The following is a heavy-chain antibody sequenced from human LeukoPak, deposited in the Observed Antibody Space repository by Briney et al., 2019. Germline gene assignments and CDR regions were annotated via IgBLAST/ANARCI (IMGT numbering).Heavy chain of an antibody. CDR3: ARDSSGYYRDY. V-gene: IGHV3-7*01. J-gene: IGHJ4*02. CDR2: IKQDGSEK. D-gene: IGHD3-22*01. Sequence: GGSLRLSCAASGFTFSSYWMSWVRQAPGKGLEWVANIKQDGSEKYYVDSVKGRFTISRDNAKNSLYLQMNSLRAEDTAAYYCARDSSGYYRDYWGQGTLVTVSS. CDR1: GFTFSSYW.